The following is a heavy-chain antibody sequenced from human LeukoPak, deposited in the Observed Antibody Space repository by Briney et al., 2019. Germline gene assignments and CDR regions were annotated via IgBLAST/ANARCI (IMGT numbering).Heavy chain of an antibody. CDR2: IKSKTDGGTI. V-gene: IGHV3-15*01. D-gene: IGHD2-15*01. J-gene: IGHJ4*02. CDR1: GFXFSNAW. Sequence: GGSLRLSCAASGFXFSNAWISWVRQAPGKGLEWVARIKSKTDGGTIDYAAPVKGRFTISRDDSKNTLSLQMNSLETEDTAVYYCTTEGYCSGGNCYSFDYWGQGTLVTVSS. CDR3: TTEGYCSGGNCYSFDY.